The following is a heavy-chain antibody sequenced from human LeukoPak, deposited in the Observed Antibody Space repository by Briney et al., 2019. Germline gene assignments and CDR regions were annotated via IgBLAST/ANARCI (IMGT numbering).Heavy chain of an antibody. CDR2: IYYSGST. CDR1: GGSISSSSYY. J-gene: IGHJ4*02. CDR3: ARQRNSGYVYLDY. Sequence: SETLSLTCTVSGGSISSSSYYWGWIRQPPGKGLEWIGSIYYSGSTYYNPSLKSRVTISVDTSKNQFSLKLSSVTAADTAVYYCARQRNSGYVYLDYWGQGTLVTVSS. V-gene: IGHV4-39*07. D-gene: IGHD5-12*01.